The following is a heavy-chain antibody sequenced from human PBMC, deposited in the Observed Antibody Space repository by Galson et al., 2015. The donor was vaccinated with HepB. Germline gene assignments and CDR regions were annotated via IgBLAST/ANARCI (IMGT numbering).Heavy chain of an antibody. V-gene: IGHV3-30-3*01. CDR3: ARSGATSWPGEIIFDY. J-gene: IGHJ4*02. CDR2: ISYDGSNK. CDR1: GFTFSSYA. Sequence: SLRLSCAASGFTFSSYAMHWVRQAPGKGLEWVAVISYDGSNKYYADSVKGRFTISRDNSKNTLYLQMNSLRAEDTAVYYCARSGATSWPGEIIFDYWGQGTLVTVSS. D-gene: IGHD5-24*01.